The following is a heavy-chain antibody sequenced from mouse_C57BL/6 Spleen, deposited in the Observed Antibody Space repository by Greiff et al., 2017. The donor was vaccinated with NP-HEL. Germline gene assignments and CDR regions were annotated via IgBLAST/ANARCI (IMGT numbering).Heavy chain of an antibody. V-gene: IGHV1-53*01. CDR1: GYTFTSYW. D-gene: IGHD1-1*02. CDR3: ARVVPYYFDY. CDR2: INPSNGGT. J-gene: IGHJ2*01. Sequence: QVQLQQPGTELVKPGASVKLSCKASGYTFTSYWLHWVKQRPGQGLEWLGNINPSNGGTNYNEQFKSKASLTVDKSSSTAYMPLSSLTSEDSAVYYCARVVPYYFDYWGQGTTLTVSS.